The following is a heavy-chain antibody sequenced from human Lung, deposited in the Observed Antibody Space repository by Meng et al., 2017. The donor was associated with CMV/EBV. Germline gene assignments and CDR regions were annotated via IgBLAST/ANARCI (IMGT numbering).Heavy chain of an antibody. D-gene: IGHD1-14*01. CDR1: GFIVSSKY. CDR3: ATQAPPGITDRDYFYYGMDV. J-gene: IGHJ6*02. Sequence: GGSLRLXCAVSGFIVSSKYMTWVRQTPGKGLEWVSIIYTGGSASYADSVKGRFTISRDNSKNTLYLQMNSLRAEDTAVYYCATQAPPGITDRDYFYYGMDVWGQGXTVTVSS. V-gene: IGHV3-53*01. CDR2: IYTGGSA.